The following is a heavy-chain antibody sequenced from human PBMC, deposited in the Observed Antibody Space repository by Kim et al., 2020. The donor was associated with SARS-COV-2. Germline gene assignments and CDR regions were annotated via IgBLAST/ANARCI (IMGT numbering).Heavy chain of an antibody. Sequence: GGSLRLSCAASGFTFTNAWMNWVRQAPGKGLEWVGRIKSKTDGGTTDYAAPVKGRFTISRDDSKNTLYLQMNSLKTEDTAVYYCTKFQYYYDSSGRKAFDVWGQGTLVTVSS. J-gene: IGHJ3*01. CDR3: TKFQYYYDSSGRKAFDV. V-gene: IGHV3-15*01. CDR1: GFTFTNAW. D-gene: IGHD3-22*01. CDR2: IKSKTDGGTT.